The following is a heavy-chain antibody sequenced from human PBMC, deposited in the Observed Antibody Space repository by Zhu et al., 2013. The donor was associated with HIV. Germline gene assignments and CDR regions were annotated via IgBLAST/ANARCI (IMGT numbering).Heavy chain of an antibody. J-gene: IGHJ4*02. Sequence: QVRANSVLGREVKKPGAVSEGLLLRLLDTPYTNYYLHWVRQAPGQGLEWMGWINPDSGATHYAQKFQGRVTMTRDTSIHTAHMEVSRLRSDDTAVYYCARDTGTYPDFWGQGTLVTVSS. D-gene: IGHD1-7*01. V-gene: IGHV1-2*02. CDR1: DTPYTNYY. CDR2: INPDSGAT. CDR3: ARDTGTYPDF.